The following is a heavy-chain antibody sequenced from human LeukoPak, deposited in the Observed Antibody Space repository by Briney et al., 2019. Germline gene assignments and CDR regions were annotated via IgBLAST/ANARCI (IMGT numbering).Heavy chain of an antibody. J-gene: IGHJ4*02. CDR1: GFTFTTYY. CDR2: IFPGDSDT. V-gene: IGHV5-51*01. CDR3: ARRTQAEMETVWGLIDS. D-gene: IGHD3-16*01. Sequence: GESLKISCKGSGFTFTTYYIGWVRQMPGKGLEWMGIIFPGDSDTRYSPSFEGQVTISADKSINTAYLQWNSLKSSDTAIYFCARRTQAEMETVWGLIDSWDQGTLVTVSS.